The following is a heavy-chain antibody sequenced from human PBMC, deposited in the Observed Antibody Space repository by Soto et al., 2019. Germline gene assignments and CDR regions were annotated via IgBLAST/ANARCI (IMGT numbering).Heavy chain of an antibody. CDR3: ARFQDSSGYWNSCFDP. CDR2: IIPIFGTA. CDR1: GGTFSTYT. J-gene: IGHJ5*02. V-gene: IGHV1-69*01. Sequence: QVQLVQSGAEVKKPGSSVKVSCKSSGGTFSTYTLAWVRQAPGQGLEWVGGIIPIFGTANYPQKFKGRVTITADDSTSTAYMELSSLRSEDTAVYYCARFQDSSGYWNSCFDPWGQGTLVTVPS. D-gene: IGHD3-22*01.